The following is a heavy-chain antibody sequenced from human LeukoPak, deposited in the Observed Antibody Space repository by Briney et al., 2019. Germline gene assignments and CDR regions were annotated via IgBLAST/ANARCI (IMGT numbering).Heavy chain of an antibody. V-gene: IGHV3-21*01. CDR2: ISSSSSYI. CDR1: GFTFSSYS. CDR3: ARESSSGWYVLRYFDY. Sequence: PGGSLRLSCAASGFTFSSYSMNWVRQAPGKGLEWVSSISSSSSYIYYADSVKGRFTISRDNAKNSPYLQMNSLRAEDTAVYYCARESSSGWYVLRYFDYWGQGTLVTVSS. D-gene: IGHD6-13*01. J-gene: IGHJ4*02.